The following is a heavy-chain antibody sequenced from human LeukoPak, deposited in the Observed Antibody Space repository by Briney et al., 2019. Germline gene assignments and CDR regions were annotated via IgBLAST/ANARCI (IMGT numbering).Heavy chain of an antibody. Sequence: SETLSLTCSVSGGSISSSNYYWSWIRQPAGKGLEWIGRIYTSGSTNYNPSLKSRVTISVDTSKNQFSLKLSSVTAADTAVYYCARDTLNYYYYMDVWGKGTTVTISS. V-gene: IGHV4-61*02. CDR2: IYTSGST. D-gene: IGHD2-15*01. J-gene: IGHJ6*03. CDR1: GGSISSSNYY. CDR3: ARDTLNYYYYMDV.